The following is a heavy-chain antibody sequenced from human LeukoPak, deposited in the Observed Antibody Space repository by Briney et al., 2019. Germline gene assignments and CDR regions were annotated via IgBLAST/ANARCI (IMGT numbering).Heavy chain of an antibody. V-gene: IGHV4-39*07. D-gene: IGHD3-16*01. Sequence: SSETLSLTCTVSGGSISSSSYYWGWIRQPPGKGLEWIASIYYSGSTYYNPSLKSRVTISEDTSKNQFSLKLSSVTAADTAVYYCARDPGLGTFDYWGQGTLVTVSS. CDR1: GGSISSSSYY. CDR3: ARDPGLGTFDY. CDR2: IYYSGST. J-gene: IGHJ4*02.